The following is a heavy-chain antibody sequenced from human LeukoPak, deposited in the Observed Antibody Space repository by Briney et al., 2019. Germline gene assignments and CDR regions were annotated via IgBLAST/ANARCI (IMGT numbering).Heavy chain of an antibody. Sequence: GGSLRLSCAASGFTFSSYGMHWVRQAPGKGLEWVANIKQDGSEKYYVDSVKGRFTISRDNAQNSLYLQMNSLRAEDTAVYYCAKDALRAAAVHDAFDIWGQGTLVTVSS. D-gene: IGHD6-13*01. CDR2: IKQDGSEK. CDR3: AKDALRAAAVHDAFDI. CDR1: GFTFSSYG. V-gene: IGHV3-7*01. J-gene: IGHJ3*02.